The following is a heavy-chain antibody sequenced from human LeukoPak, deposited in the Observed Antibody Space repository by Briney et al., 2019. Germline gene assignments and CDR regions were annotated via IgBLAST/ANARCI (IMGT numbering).Heavy chain of an antibody. CDR2: IYYSGST. CDR1: GGSISSYY. V-gene: IGHV4-59*01. CDR3: ARDFAVTMAYYYGVDV. J-gene: IGHJ6*02. D-gene: IGHD4-17*01. Sequence: SETLSLTCTVSGGSISSYYWSWIRQPPGKGLEWIGYIYYSGSTDYNPSLRSRVTISVDTPKNQFSLKLSSVTAADTAVYYCARDFAVTMAYYYGVDVWGQGITVTVSS.